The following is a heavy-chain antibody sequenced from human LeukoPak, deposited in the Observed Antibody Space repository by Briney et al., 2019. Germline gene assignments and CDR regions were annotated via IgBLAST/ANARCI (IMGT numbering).Heavy chain of an antibody. CDR2: IKGDESDD. CDR1: GFTFSNYW. Sequence: GGSLRLSCAASGFTFSNYWMTWVRQAPGKGLEWVANIKGDESDDHYVASVRGRFTISRDNAKRSLYLQMNNLRAEDTGVYYCARVADYDFLSGYYSPFDHWGQGVLVIVSS. CDR3: ARVADYDFLSGYYSPFDH. V-gene: IGHV3-7*01. D-gene: IGHD3-3*01. J-gene: IGHJ4*02.